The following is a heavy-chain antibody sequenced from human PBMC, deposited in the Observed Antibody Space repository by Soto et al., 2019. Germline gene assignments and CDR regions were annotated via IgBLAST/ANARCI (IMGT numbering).Heavy chain of an antibody. D-gene: IGHD1-26*01. CDR3: ARGDATLSAYYYSMDV. CDR1: GFTLSSYW. CDR2: INSDGSSR. V-gene: IGHV3-74*01. Sequence: ELQLVESGGGLVQSGGSLRLSCVASGFTLSSYWMHWVRQAPGKGLVWVSRINSDGSSRTYADSVRGRLTISRDNAKNTLYLQMNSLRAEDTAVYYCARGDATLSAYYYSMDVWGKGTTVTVSS. J-gene: IGHJ6*03.